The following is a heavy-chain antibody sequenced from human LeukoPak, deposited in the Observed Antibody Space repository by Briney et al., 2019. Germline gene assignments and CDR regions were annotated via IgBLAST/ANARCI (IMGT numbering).Heavy chain of an antibody. Sequence: GGSLRLSCAASGFTFSSYAMHWVRQAPGKGLEWVAVISYDGSNKYYADSVKGRFTISRDNSKNTLFLQMNSLRAEDTAVYHCAKDRTMRIKNVFEIWGQGTMVTVSS. CDR2: ISYDGSNK. CDR3: AKDRTMRIKNVFEI. D-gene: IGHD1-7*01. CDR1: GFTFSSYA. J-gene: IGHJ3*02. V-gene: IGHV3-30-3*01.